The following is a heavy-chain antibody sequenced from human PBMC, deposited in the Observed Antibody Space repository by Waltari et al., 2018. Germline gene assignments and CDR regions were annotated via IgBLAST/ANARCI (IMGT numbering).Heavy chain of an antibody. Sequence: QIRLEESGAEVKKPGASVKVSCKASGHTSTAYGISWVRQAPGEGLEWMGWISASKGDTKYAQKFQDRVTMTTDASTSTVYMELRSLRSDDTAVYYCAREHRYYFDTHTLYFDLWGRGTLVTVSS. CDR3: AREHRYYFDTHTLYFDL. CDR2: ISASKGDT. V-gene: IGHV1-18*01. J-gene: IGHJ2*01. CDR1: GHTSTAYG. D-gene: IGHD3-9*01.